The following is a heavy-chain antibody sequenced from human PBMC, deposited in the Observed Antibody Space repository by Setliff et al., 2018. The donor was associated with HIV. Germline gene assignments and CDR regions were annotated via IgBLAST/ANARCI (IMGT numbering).Heavy chain of an antibody. V-gene: IGHV4-34*01. CDR3: ARGGVLDYGLNFDY. J-gene: IGHJ4*02. CDR1: GGSFSGYY. CDR2: INHSGST. D-gene: IGHD4-17*01. Sequence: SETLSLTCAVYGGSFSGYYWSWIRQPPGKGLEWIGEINHSGSTNYNPSLKSRVTISVDTSKNQFSLKLSSVTAADTAVYYCARGGVLDYGLNFDYWGQGTLVTVSS.